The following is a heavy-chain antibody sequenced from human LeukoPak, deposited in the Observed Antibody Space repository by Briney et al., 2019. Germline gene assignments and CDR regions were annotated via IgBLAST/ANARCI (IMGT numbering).Heavy chain of an antibody. D-gene: IGHD6-13*01. CDR2: ISSSSSTI. Sequence: GGSLRLSCAASGFTFSSYSMNWVRQAPGKGLEWVSYISSSSSTIYYADSVKGRFTISRDNAKNSLYLQMNSLRAEDTAVYYCAKANSWPEYFQHWGQGTLVTVSS. V-gene: IGHV3-48*01. CDR3: AKANSWPEYFQH. J-gene: IGHJ1*01. CDR1: GFTFSSYS.